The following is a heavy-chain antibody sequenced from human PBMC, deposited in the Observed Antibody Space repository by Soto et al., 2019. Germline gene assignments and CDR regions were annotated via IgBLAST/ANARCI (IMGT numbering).Heavy chain of an antibody. CDR3: ARARGHKFDY. CDR1: GGSFSGYY. D-gene: IGHD2-21*01. Sequence: SLTCAVYGGSFSGYYWSWIRQPPGKGLEWIGEINHSGSTNYNPSLKSRVTISVDTSKNQFSLKLSSVTAADTAVYYCARARGHKFDYWGQGTLVTVSS. V-gene: IGHV4-34*01. CDR2: INHSGST. J-gene: IGHJ4*02.